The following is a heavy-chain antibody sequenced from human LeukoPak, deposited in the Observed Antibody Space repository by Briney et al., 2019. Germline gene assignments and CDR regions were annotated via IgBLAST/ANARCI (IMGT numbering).Heavy chain of an antibody. J-gene: IGHJ3*02. Sequence: GESLKISCKGSGYSFTSYWIGWVRQMPGKGLEWMGIIYPGDSDTRYIPSFQGQVTLSDDKSISTAYLQWSRLKASETAMYYCARLGSGSYGPAYIWGQGTMVTVSS. CDR1: GYSFTSYW. D-gene: IGHD6-19*01. CDR2: IYPGDSDT. CDR3: ARLGSGSYGPAYI. V-gene: IGHV5-51*01.